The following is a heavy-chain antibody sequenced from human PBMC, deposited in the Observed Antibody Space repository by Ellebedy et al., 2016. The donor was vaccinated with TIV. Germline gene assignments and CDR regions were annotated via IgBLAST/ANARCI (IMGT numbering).Heavy chain of an antibody. J-gene: IGHJ6*02. Sequence: MPSETLSLTCAVYGWSFSGNYWSWIRQPPGKGLEWIGEINDRGSTNYNPSLKSRVTISVDTSKNQFSLKLTSVSAAATAVYYCARGALAILGVVTGYYGLDVWGQGTTVTVSS. CDR1: GWSFSGNY. V-gene: IGHV4-34*01. CDR2: INDRGST. D-gene: IGHD3-3*01. CDR3: ARGALAILGVVTGYYGLDV.